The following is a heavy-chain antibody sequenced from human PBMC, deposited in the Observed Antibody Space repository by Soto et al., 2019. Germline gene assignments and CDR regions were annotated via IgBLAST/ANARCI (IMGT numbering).Heavy chain of an antibody. D-gene: IGHD3-22*01. CDR1: GASISNTNW. CDR3: TIDYSDSNGSYRDVLYI. CDR2: IYHVGST. J-gene: IGHJ3*02. V-gene: IGHV4-4*02. Sequence: SETLSLTCAVSGASISNTNWWTWVRQPPGKGLEWIGEIYHVGSTNYNPSLKSRVTMSVDKSRNQFSLKLSSVTAADTAVYYCTIDYSDSNGSYRDVLYICTRGTMVPVSS.